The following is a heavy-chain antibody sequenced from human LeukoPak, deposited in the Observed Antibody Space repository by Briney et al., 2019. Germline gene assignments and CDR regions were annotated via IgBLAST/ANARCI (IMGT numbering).Heavy chain of an antibody. V-gene: IGHV1-69*13. J-gene: IGHJ5*02. D-gene: IGHD2-2*01. CDR1: GGTFSSYA. Sequence: SVKVSCKASGGTFSSYAISWVRQAPGQGLEWMGGIIPIFGTANYAQKFQGRVTITADESTSTAYMELSSLRSDDTAVYYCARVGRYCSSTSCPDWFDPWGQGTLVTVSS. CDR2: IIPIFGTA. CDR3: ARVGRYCSSTSCPDWFDP.